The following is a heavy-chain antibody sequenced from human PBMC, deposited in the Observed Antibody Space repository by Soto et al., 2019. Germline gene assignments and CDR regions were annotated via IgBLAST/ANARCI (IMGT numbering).Heavy chain of an antibody. Sequence: QVQLVQSGAEVKEPGASVKVSCRASGYTFTNYAIHWVRQAPGQRLEWMGWLNPRNGNKKYPQKFQCRVTITRDTSASTAYMFLSSLSSEDTAVYYCARDQGIPYCGGDCYSDWYFDLWGRCTLVTVSS. V-gene: IGHV1-3*01. J-gene: IGHJ2*01. CDR2: LNPRNGNK. CDR3: ARDQGIPYCGGDCYSDWYFDL. D-gene: IGHD2-21*01. CDR1: GYTFTNYA.